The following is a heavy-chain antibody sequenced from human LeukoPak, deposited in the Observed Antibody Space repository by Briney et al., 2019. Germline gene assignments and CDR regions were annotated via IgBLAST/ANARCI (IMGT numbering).Heavy chain of an antibody. CDR1: GGSFSNYY. CDR2: INDNGRA. D-gene: IGHD1-7*01. V-gene: IGHV4-34*01. Sequence: PSETLSLTCAVYGGSFSNYYWNWIRQPPGKGLEWLGEINDNGRADYNPSLMSRVTVSVDTSKNQFSLRLTSVTATDTAVYYCARRWNYGRNYYIDVWGKGATVSVSS. J-gene: IGHJ6*03. CDR3: ARRWNYGRNYYIDV.